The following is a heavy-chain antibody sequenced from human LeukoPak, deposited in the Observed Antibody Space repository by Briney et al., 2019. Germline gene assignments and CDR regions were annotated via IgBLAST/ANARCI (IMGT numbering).Heavy chain of an antibody. CDR2: INPNSGGT. Sequence: ASVKVSCKASGYTFTGYYMHWVRQAPGQGLEWMGWINPNSGGTNYAQKFQGGVTMTRDTSISTAYMELSRLRSDDTAVYYCARLGFGYDSSGYYFPFDYWGQGTLVTVSS. CDR1: GYTFTGYY. J-gene: IGHJ4*02. D-gene: IGHD3-22*01. V-gene: IGHV1-2*02. CDR3: ARLGFGYDSSGYYFPFDY.